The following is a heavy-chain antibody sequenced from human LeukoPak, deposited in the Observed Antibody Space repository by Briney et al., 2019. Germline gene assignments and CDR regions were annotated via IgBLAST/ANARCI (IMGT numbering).Heavy chain of an antibody. CDR3: ARGFLGDYFGSGSYYVFDY. CDR1: GGSISSYY. V-gene: IGHV4-39*07. Sequence: SETLSLTCAVSGGSISSYYWSWIRQPPGKGLEWIGSIYYSGSTYYNPSLKSRVTISVDTSKNQFSLKLSSVTAADTAVYYCARGFLGDYFGSGSYYVFDYWGQGTLVTVSS. D-gene: IGHD3-10*01. J-gene: IGHJ4*02. CDR2: IYYSGST.